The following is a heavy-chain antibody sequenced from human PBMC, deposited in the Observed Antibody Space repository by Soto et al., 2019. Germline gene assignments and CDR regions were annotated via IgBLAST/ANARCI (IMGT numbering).Heavy chain of an antibody. V-gene: IGHV4-59*01. CDR3: ARTSGYQKKYYSYYGMDX. CDR2: IYYSGST. D-gene: IGHD3-3*01. Sequence: AETLSLTFTVSGGSISSYYWSWIRQPPGKGLEWILYIYYSGSTNYNPSLKSRVTISVDTSKNQFSLKLSSVTAADTAVYYCARTSGYQKKYYSYYGMDXLGQGTTVTVS. J-gene: IGHJ6*02. CDR1: GGSISSYY.